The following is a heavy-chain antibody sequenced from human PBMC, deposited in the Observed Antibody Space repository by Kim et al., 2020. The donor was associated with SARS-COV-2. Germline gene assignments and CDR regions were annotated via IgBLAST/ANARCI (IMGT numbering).Heavy chain of an antibody. Sequence: TNQNPPLKGRVTISVATSKNQFSLKLSSVTAADTAVYYCASVFVDTEADYWGQGTLVTVSS. CDR2: T. D-gene: IGHD5-18*01. J-gene: IGHJ4*02. CDR3: ASVFVDTEADY. V-gene: IGHV4-34*01.